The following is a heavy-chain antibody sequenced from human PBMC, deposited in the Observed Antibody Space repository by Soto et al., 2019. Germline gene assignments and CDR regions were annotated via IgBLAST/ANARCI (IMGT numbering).Heavy chain of an antibody. CDR2: IYYSGST. CDR1: GGSVSSGSYY. D-gene: IGHD5-18*01. J-gene: IGHJ4*02. Sequence: SETLSLTCTVSGGSVSSGSYYWSWIRQPPGKGLEWIGYIYYSGSTNCNPSLKSRVTISVDTSKNQFSLKLSSVTAADTAVYYCARGGYSYGSDYWGQGTLVTVSS. CDR3: ARGGYSYGSDY. V-gene: IGHV4-61*01.